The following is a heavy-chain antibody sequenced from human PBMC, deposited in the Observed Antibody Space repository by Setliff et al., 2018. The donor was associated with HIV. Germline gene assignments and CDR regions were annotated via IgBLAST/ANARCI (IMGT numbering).Heavy chain of an antibody. CDR3: ARAEMATIVAFDI. D-gene: IGHD5-12*01. Sequence: SETLSLTCVVSGYSISSGYYWGWIRQPPGKGLEWIGYIYYSGSTKYNPPLTSRVTISVDTSKNHFSLKLTSVTAADTAVYYCARAEMATIVAFDIWGQGTMVTVSS. V-gene: IGHV4-61*03. CDR1: GYSISSGYY. CDR2: IYYSGST. J-gene: IGHJ3*02.